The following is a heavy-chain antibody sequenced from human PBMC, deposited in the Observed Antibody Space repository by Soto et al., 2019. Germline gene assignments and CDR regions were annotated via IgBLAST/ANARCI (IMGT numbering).Heavy chain of an antibody. CDR3: AKDKAIFGVGNMDV. CDR1: GFTFDDYA. CDR2: ISWNSGSI. J-gene: IGHJ6*03. D-gene: IGHD3-3*01. Sequence: HPGGSLRLSCAASGFTFDDYAMHWVRQAPGKGLEWVSGISWNSGSIGYADSVKGRFTISRDNAKNSLYLQMNSLRAEDTALYYCAKDKAIFGVGNMDVWGKGTTVTVSS. V-gene: IGHV3-9*01.